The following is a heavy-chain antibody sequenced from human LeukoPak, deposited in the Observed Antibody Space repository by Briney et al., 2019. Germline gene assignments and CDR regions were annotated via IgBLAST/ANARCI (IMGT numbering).Heavy chain of an antibody. J-gene: IGHJ4*02. CDR3: ARGGYSSGLDY. V-gene: IGHV3-74*01. CDR1: DFGSHH. D-gene: IGHD6-19*01. Sequence: GGSLRLSCVASDFGSHHMHWVRQAPGKGLVWVSRVSTDGIGTAYADSVKGRFTIPRDNAKNTVYLQMNSLRAEDTAVYYCARGGYSSGLDYWGQGTLVTVSS. CDR2: VSTDGIGT.